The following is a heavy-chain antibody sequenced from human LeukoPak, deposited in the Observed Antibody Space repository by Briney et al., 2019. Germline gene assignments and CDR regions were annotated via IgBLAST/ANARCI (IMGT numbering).Heavy chain of an antibody. CDR2: IIPIFGTA. CDR3: ASHYYDSSGYYYGFDY. CDR1: GYTFTSYD. Sequence: ASVKVSCKASGYTFTSYDINWVRQATGQWLEWMGGIIPIFGTANYAQKFQGRVTITADESTSTAYMELSSLRSEDTAVYYCASHYYDSSGYYYGFDYWGQGTLVTVSS. D-gene: IGHD3-22*01. V-gene: IGHV1-69*13. J-gene: IGHJ4*02.